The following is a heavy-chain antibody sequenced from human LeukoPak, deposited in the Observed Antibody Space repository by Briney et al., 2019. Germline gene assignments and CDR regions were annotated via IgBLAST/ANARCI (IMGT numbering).Heavy chain of an antibody. CDR3: AKTIARWGGTSGDY. V-gene: IGHV3-30*18. CDR2: ISYDGTNT. D-gene: IGHD1-7*01. CDR1: GLTFSRSA. Sequence: GGSLRLSCAASGLTFSRSAMHWVRQAPGKGLEWVAIISYDGTNTYYADSVKGRFTISRDNSKNTLYLQMNSLRTGDSAVYYCAKTIARWGGTSGDYWGQGTLVTVSS. J-gene: IGHJ4*02.